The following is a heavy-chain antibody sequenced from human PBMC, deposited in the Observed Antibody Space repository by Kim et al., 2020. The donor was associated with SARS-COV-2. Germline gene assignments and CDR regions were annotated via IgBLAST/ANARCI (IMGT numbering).Heavy chain of an antibody. V-gene: IGHV4-34*01. J-gene: IGHJ4*02. CDR3: AGVRYYGSGSYYYPFDY. Sequence: LKSRVTISVDTSKNQFSLKLSSVTAADTAVYYCAGVRYYGSGSYYYPFDYWGQGTLVTVSS. D-gene: IGHD3-10*01.